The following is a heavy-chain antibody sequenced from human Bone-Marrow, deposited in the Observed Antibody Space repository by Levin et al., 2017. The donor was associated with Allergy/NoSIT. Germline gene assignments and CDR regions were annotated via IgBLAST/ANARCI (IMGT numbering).Heavy chain of an antibody. V-gene: IGHV4-34*01. J-gene: IGHJ3*02. CDR2: INHSGST. Sequence: PSETLSLTCAVYGGSFSGYYWSWIRQPPGKGLEWIGEINHSGSTNYNPSLKSRVTISVDTSKNQFSLKLSSVTAADTAVYYCARVGSSSWYEAFDIWGQGTMVTVSS. D-gene: IGHD6-13*01. CDR1: GGSFSGYY. CDR3: ARVGSSSWYEAFDI.